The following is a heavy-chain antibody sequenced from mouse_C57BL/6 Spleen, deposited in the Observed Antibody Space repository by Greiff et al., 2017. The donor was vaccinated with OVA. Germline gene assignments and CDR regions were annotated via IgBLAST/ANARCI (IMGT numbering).Heavy chain of an antibody. D-gene: IGHD1-1*01. J-gene: IGHJ4*01. Sequence: EVQLQQSGPELVKPGASVKISCKASGYTFTDYYMNWVKQSHGKSLEWIGDINPNNGGTSYNQKFKGKATLTVDKSSSTAYMELRSLTSEDSAVYYCARNPYYYGSSYGEDAMDYWGQGTSVTVSS. CDR1: GYTFTDYY. V-gene: IGHV1-26*01. CDR3: ARNPYYYGSSYGEDAMDY. CDR2: INPNNGGT.